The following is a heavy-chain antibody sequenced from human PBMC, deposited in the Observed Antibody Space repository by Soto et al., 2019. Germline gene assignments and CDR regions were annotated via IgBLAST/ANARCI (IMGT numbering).Heavy chain of an antibody. D-gene: IGHD5-18*01. CDR2: VNSDGSMT. CDR3: ARGKDQRNTQTYSYFDS. J-gene: IGHJ4*02. Sequence: EVQLVESGGGLVQPGGSVRLSCAASGFTLSGYWMHWVRRVPGKGLVWVSRVNSDGSMTAYADSVKGRFTISRDNAKNTLYLQMNSLKADDTAVYYCARGKDQRNTQTYSYFDSWGQGTQVAVSS. CDR1: GFTLSGYW. V-gene: IGHV3-74*01.